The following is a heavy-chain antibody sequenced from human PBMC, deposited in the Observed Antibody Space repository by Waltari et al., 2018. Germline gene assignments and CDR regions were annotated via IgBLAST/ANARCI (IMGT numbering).Heavy chain of an antibody. V-gene: IGHV3-21*02. CDR1: GFSFSIYP. D-gene: IGHD3-3*02. CDR3: ASLASI. Sequence: EVQLVESGGGLVKPGGSLRLSCAASGFSFSIYPMSWVRQAPGKGREWVAFISVNSEYIFYADSVRGRFTISRDNAKNSLYLQMNSLTAEDTAVYYCASLASIWGQGTLVTVSS. J-gene: IGHJ4*02. CDR2: ISVNSEYI.